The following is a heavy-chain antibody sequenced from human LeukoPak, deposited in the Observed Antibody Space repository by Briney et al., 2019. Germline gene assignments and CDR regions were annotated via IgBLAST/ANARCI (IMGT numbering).Heavy chain of an antibody. CDR1: GGSFSGYY. D-gene: IGHD3-10*01. V-gene: IGHV4-34*01. Sequence: SETPSLTCAVYGGSFSGYYWSWIRQPPGKGLEWIGEINHSGSTNYNPSLKSRVTISVDTSKNQFSLKLSSVTAADTAVYYCARLRLWFGESTLFDYWGQGTLVTVSS. J-gene: IGHJ4*02. CDR3: ARLRLWFGESTLFDY. CDR2: INHSGST.